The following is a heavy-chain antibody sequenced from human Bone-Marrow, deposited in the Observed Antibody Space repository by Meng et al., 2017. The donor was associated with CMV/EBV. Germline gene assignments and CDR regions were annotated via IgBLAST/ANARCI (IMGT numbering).Heavy chain of an antibody. CDR2: IYSGGTT. J-gene: IGHJ4*02. V-gene: IGHV3-53*01. CDR3: ARDPGADFHFDY. CDR1: GFAVRSHY. Sequence: GESLKISCSASGFAVRSHYMSWVRQSPGAGLEWVSVIYSGGTTYYADSVKGRFTISRDNSKNTLYLQMNSLRAEDTAVYYCARDPGADFHFDYWGQGTLVTVSS. D-gene: IGHD3-3*01.